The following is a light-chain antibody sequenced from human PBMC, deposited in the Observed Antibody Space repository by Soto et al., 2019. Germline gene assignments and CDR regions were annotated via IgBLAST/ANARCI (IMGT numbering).Light chain of an antibody. CDR3: GTWDSSLSAGGV. CDR1: SSNIGNNY. J-gene: IGLJ3*02. V-gene: IGLV1-51*01. CDR2: DNN. Sequence: QSVLTQPPSVSAAPGQKVTISCSGSSSNIGNNYVSWYQQLPGTAPKLLIYDNNKRPSGIPDRFSGSKSGTSATLGITGLQTGDEADYYCGTWDSSLSAGGVFCGGTQLTVL.